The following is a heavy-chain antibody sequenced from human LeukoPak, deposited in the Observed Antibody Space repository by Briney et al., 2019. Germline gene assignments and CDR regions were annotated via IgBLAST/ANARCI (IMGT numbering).Heavy chain of an antibody. CDR3: ARGDDFSGDN. CDR1: GFTFRKFW. J-gene: IGHJ4*02. Sequence: PGGSLRLSCAVSGFTFRKFWMSWVRQAPGRGLEWVANIHPEGNEKYHVESVKGRFTISRDNTKNLLFLQMNGLRVEDTAVYYCARGDDFSGDNWGQGTLVTVSS. V-gene: IGHV3-7*04. D-gene: IGHD1-1*01. CDR2: IHPEGNEK.